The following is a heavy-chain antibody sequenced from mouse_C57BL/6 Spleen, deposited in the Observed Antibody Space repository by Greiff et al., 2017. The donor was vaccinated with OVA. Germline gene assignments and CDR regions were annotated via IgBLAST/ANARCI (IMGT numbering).Heavy chain of an antibody. CDR1: GYTFTDYN. D-gene: IGHD2-5*01. J-gene: IGHJ2*01. Sequence: VQLQQSGPELVKPGASVKMSCKASGYTFTDYNMHWVKQSHGKSLEWIGYINPNNGVTSYNQKFKGKSTLTVNKSSSTAYMEIRSLTSEDSAVYYGALAYYSSYYLDYWGQGTTLTVSS. CDR2: INPNNGVT. V-gene: IGHV1-22*01. CDR3: ALAYYSSYYLDY.